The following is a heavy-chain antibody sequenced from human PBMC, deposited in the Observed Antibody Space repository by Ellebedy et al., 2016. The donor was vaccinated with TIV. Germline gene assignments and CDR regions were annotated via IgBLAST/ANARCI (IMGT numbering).Heavy chain of an antibody. Sequence: GGSLRLSXAASGFTFSGYSMNWVRQAPGKGLEWVSSINSRSNIIFYADSVKGRFTISRDNAKNSPYLQMNSLRAEDTAVYYCARDRTEGAASCPLFWGQGTLVTVSS. V-gene: IGHV3-21*04. D-gene: IGHD2-15*01. CDR1: GFTFSGYS. CDR3: ARDRTEGAASCPLF. CDR2: INSRSNII. J-gene: IGHJ4*02.